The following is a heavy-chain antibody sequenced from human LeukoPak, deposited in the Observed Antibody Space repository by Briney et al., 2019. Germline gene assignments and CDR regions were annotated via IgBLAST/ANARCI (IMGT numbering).Heavy chain of an antibody. J-gene: IGHJ3*02. CDR3: AKTLVVAAYDAFDI. V-gene: IGHV3-30*18. D-gene: IGHD2-15*01. CDR1: GFTFSSYG. CDR2: ISYDGSNK. Sequence: PGGSLRLSCAASGFTFSSYGMHWVRQAPDKGLEWVSVISYDGSNKYYADSVKGRFTIYRDNSKNTLYLQMNSLRAEDTAVYYCAKTLVVAAYDAFDIWGQGTMVTVSS.